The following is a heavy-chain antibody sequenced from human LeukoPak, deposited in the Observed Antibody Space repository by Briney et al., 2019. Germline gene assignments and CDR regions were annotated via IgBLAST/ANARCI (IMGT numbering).Heavy chain of an antibody. J-gene: IGHJ4*02. Sequence: GGSLRLSCAASGFTFSSYAMGWVRQAPGKGLEWVSAISGSGGSTYYADSVKGRFTISRDNSKNTLYLQMNSLRAEDTAVYYCAKGLRGTVIVEELRFDYWGQGTLVTVSS. D-gene: IGHD3-22*01. CDR1: GFTFSSYA. V-gene: IGHV3-23*01. CDR2: ISGSGGST. CDR3: AKGLRGTVIVEELRFDY.